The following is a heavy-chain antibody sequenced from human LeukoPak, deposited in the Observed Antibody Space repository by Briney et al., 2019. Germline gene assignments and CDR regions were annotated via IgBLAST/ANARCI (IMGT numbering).Heavy chain of an antibody. CDR2: IYYSGST. J-gene: IGHJ3*02. V-gene: IGHV4-59*08. CDR3: ARQTLTLKAFDI. D-gene: IGHD3-16*01. Sequence: SETLSLTCTVSGGSISSYYWSWIRQPPGKGLEWIGYIYYSGSTNYNPSLKSRVTISVDTSKNQFSLKLSSVTAADTAVYYCARQTLTLKAFDIWGQGTMVTVSS. CDR1: GGSISSYY.